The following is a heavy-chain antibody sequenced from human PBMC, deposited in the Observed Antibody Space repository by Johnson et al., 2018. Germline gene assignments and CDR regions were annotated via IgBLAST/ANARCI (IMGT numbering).Heavy chain of an antibody. CDR3: AREARAYARGSDAFDI. CDR1: GFTFSSYG. D-gene: IGHD2-21*01. CDR2: IWYDGSNK. V-gene: IGHV3-33*01. J-gene: IGHJ3*02. Sequence: VQLLESGGGVVQPGRSLRLSCAASGFTFSSYGMHWVRQAPGKGLEWVAVIWYDGSNKYYADSVKGRFTISRDNSKNTLYLQMNSLRAEDTAVYYCAREARAYARGSDAFDIWGQGTMVTVSS.